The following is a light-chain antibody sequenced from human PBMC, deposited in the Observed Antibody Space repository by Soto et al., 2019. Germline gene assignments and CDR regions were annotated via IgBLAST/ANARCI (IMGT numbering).Light chain of an antibody. V-gene: IGKV3-20*01. CDR3: QQYGDSPRT. CDR1: RSVSSN. Sequence: EIVLTQSPGTLSLSLGERATLSCRASRSVSSNLAWYQQKPGQAPRLLIYGASTRATGIPARFSGSGSGTDFTLTIARLEPEDFAVYYCQQYGDSPRTFGQGTRLEIK. CDR2: GAS. J-gene: IGKJ5*01.